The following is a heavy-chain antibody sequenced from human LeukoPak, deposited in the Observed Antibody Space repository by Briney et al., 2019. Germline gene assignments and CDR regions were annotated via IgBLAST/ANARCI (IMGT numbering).Heavy chain of an antibody. J-gene: IGHJ4*02. Sequence: SSGTLSLTCAVSGDSISSTNWWGWVRQPPGKGLEWIGEIHHSGSTNYNVSLKSRVTISVDKSKNQFSLKLSSVTAADTAVYYCARASVKWELIFDYWGQGTLVTVSS. CDR1: GDSISSTNW. CDR3: ARASVKWELIFDY. D-gene: IGHD1-26*01. V-gene: IGHV4-4*02. CDR2: IHHSGST.